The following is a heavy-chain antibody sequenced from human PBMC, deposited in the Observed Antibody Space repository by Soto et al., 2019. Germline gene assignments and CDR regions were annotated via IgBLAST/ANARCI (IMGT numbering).Heavy chain of an antibody. CDR1: GYIFTNYD. CDR2: ISTYTGNT. D-gene: IGHD3-10*01. Sequence: QVHLVQSGAEVKKPGASVKVSCKASGYIFTNYDINWVRQAPGQGLEWMGWISTYTGNTNYAQKLQGRVTMTTDTSTSTDYMELRSLRSDDTAVYYCARGYYYGSGRPTPGGMDVWGQGTTVTVSS. J-gene: IGHJ6*02. V-gene: IGHV1-18*01. CDR3: ARGYYYGSGRPTPGGMDV.